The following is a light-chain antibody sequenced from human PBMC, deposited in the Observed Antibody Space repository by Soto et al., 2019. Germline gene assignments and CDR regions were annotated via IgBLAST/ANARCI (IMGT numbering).Light chain of an antibody. CDR1: NSNIGKNF. CDR2: DNN. Sequence: QSVLTQPPSVSTAPGQKVTISCSGSNSNIGKNFVSWYQQLPGTAPKLLIYDNNKRPSEIPDRFSGSKSGTSATLGITGLQTGDEADYYCGTWDSSLSVWVFGGGTQLTVL. V-gene: IGLV1-51*01. J-gene: IGLJ3*02. CDR3: GTWDSSLSVWV.